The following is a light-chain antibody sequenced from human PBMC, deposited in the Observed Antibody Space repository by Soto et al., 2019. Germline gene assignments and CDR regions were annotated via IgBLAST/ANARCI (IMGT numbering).Light chain of an antibody. J-gene: IGKJ5*01. CDR2: DVS. V-gene: IGKV1-13*02. CDR1: QAIRGA. CDR3: QQFNSYPIT. Sequence: AIQVTQSPSSLSASVGDRVTITCRASQAIRGALAWYQQKPGKAPNLLIYDVSTLESGVPSRFSGSGSGTEFTLTISSRQPEDFGNFYCQQFNSYPITFGHGTRLEIK.